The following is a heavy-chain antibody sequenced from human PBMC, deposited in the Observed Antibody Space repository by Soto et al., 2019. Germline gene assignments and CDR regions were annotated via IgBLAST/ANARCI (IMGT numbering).Heavy chain of an antibody. Sequence: ASVKVSCKASGYTFTSYAMHWVRQAPGQRLEWMGWINAGNGNTKYSQKFQGRVTITRDTSASTAYMELSSLRSEDTAVYYCARHPVEMARRDYWGQGTLVTVSS. J-gene: IGHJ4*02. CDR2: INAGNGNT. CDR3: ARHPVEMARRDY. D-gene: IGHD5-12*01. CDR1: GYTFTSYA. V-gene: IGHV1-3*01.